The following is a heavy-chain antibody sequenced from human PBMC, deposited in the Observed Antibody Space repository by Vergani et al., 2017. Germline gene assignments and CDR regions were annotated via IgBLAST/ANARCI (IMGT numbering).Heavy chain of an antibody. V-gene: IGHV2-5*04. J-gene: IGHJ6*03. CDR2: IYWNDNQ. Sequence: QITLKESGPTLVKPTQTLTLTCTFSGFSLNNRGVSVAWIRQPPVKALDWLALIYWNDNQHYSPSLNNRVTITKDTSKNQVVLTMANMDDVDTVTYSCVYKKTECGTNGSFYPFYYYYYMDVWGKGTTVNVS. D-gene: IGHD1-7*01. CDR3: VYKKTECGTNGSFYPFYYYYYMDV. CDR1: GFSLNNRGVS.